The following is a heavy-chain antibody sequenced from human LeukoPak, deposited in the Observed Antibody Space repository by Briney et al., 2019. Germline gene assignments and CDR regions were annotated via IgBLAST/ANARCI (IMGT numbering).Heavy chain of an antibody. D-gene: IGHD3-3*01. CDR2: ISSSSSYI. V-gene: IGHV3-21*01. Sequence: KPGGSLRLSCAASGFTFSSYSMNWVRQAPGKGLEWVSSISSSSSYIYYADSVKGRFTISRDNAKNSLYLQMNSLRAEDTAVYYCARDQAHNTEWFPPGYWGQGTLVTVSS. J-gene: IGHJ4*02. CDR1: GFTFSSYS. CDR3: ARDQAHNTEWFPPGY.